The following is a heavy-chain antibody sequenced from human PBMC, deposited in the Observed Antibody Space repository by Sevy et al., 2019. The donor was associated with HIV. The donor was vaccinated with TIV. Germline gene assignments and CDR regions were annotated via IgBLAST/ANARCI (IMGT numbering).Heavy chain of an antibody. D-gene: IGHD6-19*01. V-gene: IGHV3-30*18. CDR3: AKDRSLGWNYHGMDV. Sequence: GGSLRLSCAASGFTFSSYGMHWVRQAPGKGLEWVAVISYDGSNKYYADSVKGRFTISRDNSKNTLYLQMNSLRAEDTAVYYCAKDRSLGWNYHGMDVWGQGTTVTVSS. CDR1: GFTFSSYG. CDR2: ISYDGSNK. J-gene: IGHJ6*02.